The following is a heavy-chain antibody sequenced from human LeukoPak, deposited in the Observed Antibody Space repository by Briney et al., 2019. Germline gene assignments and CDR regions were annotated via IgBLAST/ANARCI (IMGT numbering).Heavy chain of an antibody. CDR3: ARDHGRSSSAWPAGY. J-gene: IGHJ4*02. Sequence: RASVKVSCKASGYTFTGYYMHWVRQAPGQGLEWMGWINPNSGDTKYAQNIQGRVTMTTDTSIRTAYMELSSLRADDTAVYYCARDHGRSSSAWPAGYWGQGTLVTVSS. V-gene: IGHV1-2*02. CDR1: GYTFTGYY. D-gene: IGHD6-19*01. CDR2: INPNSGDT.